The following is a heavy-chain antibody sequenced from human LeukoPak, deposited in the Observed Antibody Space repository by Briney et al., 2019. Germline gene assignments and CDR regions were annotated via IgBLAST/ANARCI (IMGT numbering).Heavy chain of an antibody. D-gene: IGHD2-2*02. J-gene: IGHJ6*03. Sequence: SGTLSLTCTVSGGSISSYYWSWIRQPAGKGLEWIGRIYTSGSTNYNPSLKSRVTMSVDTSKNQFSLKLSSVTAADTAVYYCARGGPSPRFGPIRIYYYYYMDVWGKGTTVTVSS. CDR1: GGSISSYY. V-gene: IGHV4-4*07. CDR3: ARGGPSPRFGPIRIYYYYYMDV. CDR2: IYTSGST.